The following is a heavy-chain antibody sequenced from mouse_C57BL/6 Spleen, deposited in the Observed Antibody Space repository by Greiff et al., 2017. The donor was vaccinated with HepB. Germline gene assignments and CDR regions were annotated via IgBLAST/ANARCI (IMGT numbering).Heavy chain of an antibody. Sequence: QVQLKQSGAELARPGASVKLSCKASGYTFTSYGISWVKQRTGQGLEWIGEIYPRSGNTYYNEKFKGKATLTADKSSSTAYMELRSLTSEDSAVYFCASPPDAMDDWGQGTSVTVAS. V-gene: IGHV1-81*01. CDR1: GYTFTSYG. J-gene: IGHJ4*01. CDR3: ASPPDAMDD. CDR2: IYPRSGNT.